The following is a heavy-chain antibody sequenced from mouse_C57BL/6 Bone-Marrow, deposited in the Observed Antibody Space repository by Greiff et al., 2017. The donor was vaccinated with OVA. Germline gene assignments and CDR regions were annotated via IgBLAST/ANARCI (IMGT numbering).Heavy chain of an antibody. Sequence: VQLQQSGPGLVAPSQSLSITCTVSGFSLTSYGVDWVRQSPGKGLEWLGVIWGVGSTNYNSALKSRLSISEDNSKSQVFLKMNSLQTDDTAMYYCASEGPLGAMDYWGQGTSVTVSS. CDR2: IWGVGST. D-gene: IGHD4-1*01. V-gene: IGHV2-6*01. CDR3: ASEGPLGAMDY. CDR1: GFSLTSYG. J-gene: IGHJ4*01.